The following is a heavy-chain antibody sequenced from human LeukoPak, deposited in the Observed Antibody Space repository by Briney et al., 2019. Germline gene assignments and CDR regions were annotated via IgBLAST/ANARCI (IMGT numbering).Heavy chain of an antibody. CDR1: GGFISSNSAY. Sequence: SETLSLTCTVSGGFISSNSAYWSWIRQPPGKGLEWIGYIYYSGSTYYNPSLKSRVTISVDTSKNQFSLKLSSVTAADTAVYYCARGRSEYDLSPPLHWG. J-gene: IGHJ1*01. CDR3: ARGRSEYDLSPPLH. D-gene: IGHD3-3*01. CDR2: IYYSGST. V-gene: IGHV4-30-4*08.